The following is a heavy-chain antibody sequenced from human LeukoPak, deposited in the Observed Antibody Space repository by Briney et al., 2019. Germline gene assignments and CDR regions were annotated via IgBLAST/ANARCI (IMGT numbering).Heavy chain of an antibody. Sequence: GASVKVSCKASGYTFTSYYMHWVRQAPGQGLEWMGIINPSGGSSSYAQKFQGRVTMTRDTSTSTVYMELSSLRSEDTAVYYCAGNLRAAYYYFDDWGQGTLVTVSS. CDR2: INPSGGSS. CDR1: GYTFTSYY. J-gene: IGHJ4*01. V-gene: IGHV1-46*01. D-gene: IGHD1-26*01. CDR3: AGNLRAAYYYFDD.